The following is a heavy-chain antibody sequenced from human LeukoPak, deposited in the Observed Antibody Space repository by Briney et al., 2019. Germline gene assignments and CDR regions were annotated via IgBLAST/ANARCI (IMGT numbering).Heavy chain of an antibody. Sequence: GGSLRLSCTASGVSFSRYWMSWVRQAPGKGLEWVSYISSSSSTIYYADSVKGRFTISRDNAKNSLYLQMNSLRAEDTAVYYCARCRDGYSSFFDYWGQGTLVTVSS. J-gene: IGHJ4*02. CDR3: ARCRDGYSSFFDY. V-gene: IGHV3-48*01. CDR2: ISSSSSTI. D-gene: IGHD4-4*01. CDR1: GVSFSRYW.